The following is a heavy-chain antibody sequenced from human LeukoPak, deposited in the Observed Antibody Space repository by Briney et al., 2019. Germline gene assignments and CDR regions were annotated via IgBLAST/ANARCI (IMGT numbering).Heavy chain of an antibody. CDR2: IRPEGNEK. V-gene: IGHV3-7*04. Sequence: PGGSVRLSCAASGFTFSSYWMSWVRQAPGTGLEWMASIRPEGNEKYHVQTVKGRFTISRDNTKNLLFLQMNGLRVEDTAVYYCARGDAFSGDHWGQGPLVTVSS. J-gene: IGHJ4*02. CDR1: GFTFSSYW. CDR3: ARGDAFSGDH.